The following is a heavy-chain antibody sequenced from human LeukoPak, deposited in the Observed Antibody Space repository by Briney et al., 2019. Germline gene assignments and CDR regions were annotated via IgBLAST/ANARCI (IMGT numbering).Heavy chain of an antibody. J-gene: IGHJ2*01. CDR1: GGSISGYS. Sequence: PSETLSLTCTVSGGSISGYSDNWIRQPPGKGLEWIGYIYYSGSTNYNPSLKSRVTISLDTSKNQFSLKLSSVTTADTAVYYCARSVVTLYWYFDLWGRGTLVTVSS. D-gene: IGHD4-23*01. V-gene: IGHV4-59*01. CDR2: IYYSGST. CDR3: ARSVVTLYWYFDL.